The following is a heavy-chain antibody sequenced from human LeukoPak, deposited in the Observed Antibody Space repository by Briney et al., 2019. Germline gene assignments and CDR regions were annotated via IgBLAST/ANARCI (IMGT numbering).Heavy chain of an antibody. D-gene: IGHD3-10*01. V-gene: IGHV3-11*01. Sequence: GGSLRLSCAASGFTFSDYYMSWIRQAPGKGREWVSYISSRGGTIYYADSVKGRFTISRDNAKNSLYLQMNSLRTEDTAVYYCARARGYYYGMDVWGQGTTVTVSS. CDR1: GFTFSDYY. CDR3: ARARGYYYGMDV. J-gene: IGHJ6*02. CDR2: ISSRGGTI.